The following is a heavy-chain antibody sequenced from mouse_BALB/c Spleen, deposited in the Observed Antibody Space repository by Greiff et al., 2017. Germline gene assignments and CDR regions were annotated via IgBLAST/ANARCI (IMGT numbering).Heavy chain of an antibody. V-gene: IGHV5-17*02. J-gene: IGHJ4*01. Sequence: DVMLVESGGGLVQPGGSRKLSCAASGFTFSSFGMHWVRQAPEKGLEWVAYISSGSSTIYYADTVKGRFTISRDNPKNTLFLQMTSLRSEDTAMYYCARTAVVAKDYAMDYWGQGTSVTVSS. D-gene: IGHD1-1*01. CDR1: GFTFSSFG. CDR2: ISSGSSTI. CDR3: ARTAVVAKDYAMDY.